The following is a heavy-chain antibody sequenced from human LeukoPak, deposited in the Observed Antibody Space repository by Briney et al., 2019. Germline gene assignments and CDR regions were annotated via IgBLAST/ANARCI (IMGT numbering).Heavy chain of an antibody. Sequence: SVKVSCKASGGTFSSYTISWVRQAPGQGLEWMGGIIPIFGTANYAQKFQGRVMITADESTSTAYMELSSLRSEDTAVYYCASPSKWLSYYFDYWGQGTLVTVSS. CDR2: IIPIFGTA. CDR3: ASPSKWLSYYFDY. J-gene: IGHJ4*02. V-gene: IGHV1-69*13. CDR1: GGTFSSYT. D-gene: IGHD3-22*01.